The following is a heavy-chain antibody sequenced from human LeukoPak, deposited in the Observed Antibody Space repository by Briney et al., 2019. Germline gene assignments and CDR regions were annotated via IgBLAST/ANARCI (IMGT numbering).Heavy chain of an antibody. J-gene: IGHJ4*02. CDR3: ARHQARQYFDY. CDR2: TYYSGRN. Sequence: PSETLSLTCTVSGRSITSDYYWAWIRQSPGKGLEWIGSTYYSGRNYYNPSLQSRVTIPVDTSKNQLALNLSSVTAADTAVYYYARHQARQYFDYWGQGISVAVSS. CDR1: GRSITSDYY. V-gene: IGHV4-39*01.